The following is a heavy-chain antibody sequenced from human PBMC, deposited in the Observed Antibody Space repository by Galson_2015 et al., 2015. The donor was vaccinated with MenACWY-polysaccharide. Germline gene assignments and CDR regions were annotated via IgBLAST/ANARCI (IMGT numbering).Heavy chain of an antibody. CDR1: GFTFSTYW. J-gene: IGHJ5*02. D-gene: IGHD5-12*01. V-gene: IGHV3-74*01. Sequence: SLRLSCAASGFTFSTYWMHWVRQAPGKGLVWASRIKSDGSSTNYADSVKGRFTISRDNAKNTLYLQMNSLRAEDTALYYCARGDSAYAWGQGTLGTVSA. CDR2: IKSDGSST. CDR3: ARGDSAYA.